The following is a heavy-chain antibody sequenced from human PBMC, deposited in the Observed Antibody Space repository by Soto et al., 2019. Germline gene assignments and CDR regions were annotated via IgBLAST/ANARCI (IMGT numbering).Heavy chain of an antibody. CDR2: ISYDGSNK. CDR3: AKDRGLSPKLRFLEWLLPDY. D-gene: IGHD3-3*01. J-gene: IGHJ4*02. Sequence: GGSLRLSCAASGFTFSSYGMHWVRQAPGKGLEWVAVISYDGSNKYYADSVKGRFTISRDNSKNTLYLQMNSLRAEDTAVYYCAKDRGLSPKLRFLEWLLPDYWGQGTLVTVSS. CDR1: GFTFSSYG. V-gene: IGHV3-30*18.